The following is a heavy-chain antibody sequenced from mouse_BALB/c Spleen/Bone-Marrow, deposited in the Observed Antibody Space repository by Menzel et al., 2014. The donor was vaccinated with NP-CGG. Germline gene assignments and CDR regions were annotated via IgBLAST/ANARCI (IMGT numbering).Heavy chain of an antibody. J-gene: IGHJ4*01. D-gene: IGHD3-1*01. CDR2: IWGDGST. Sequence: VQLQQSGPGLVAPSQSLSITCTVSGFSLTGYGVNWVRQPPGKDLEWLGMIWGDGSTDYNSALKSRLSISKDNSKSQLYLKMNSLQTDDTARYYCARDQSGLYAMDYWGQGTSVTVSS. V-gene: IGHV2-6-7*01. CDR3: ARDQSGLYAMDY. CDR1: GFSLTGYG.